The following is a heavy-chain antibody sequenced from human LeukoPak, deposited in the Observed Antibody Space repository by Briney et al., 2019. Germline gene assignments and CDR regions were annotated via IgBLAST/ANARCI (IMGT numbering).Heavy chain of an antibody. V-gene: IGHV3-23*01. J-gene: IGHJ5*02. CDR1: GFTFSSNA. Sequence: GGSLRLSCAASGFTFSSNAMSWVRQAPGKGLEWVSAISDSGGSTYYADSVKGRFTISRDNSKNTLYLQMNSLRAEDTAVYYCAKGTHDYGNYNWFDPWGQGTLVTVSS. CDR2: ISDSGGST. D-gene: IGHD4-11*01. CDR3: AKGTHDYGNYNWFDP.